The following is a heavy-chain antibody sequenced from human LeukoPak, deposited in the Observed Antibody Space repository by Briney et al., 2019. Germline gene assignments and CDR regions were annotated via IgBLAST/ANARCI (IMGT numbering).Heavy chain of an antibody. CDR3: ARDSGSYDLDY. D-gene: IGHD1-26*01. CDR1: GGSISSHY. J-gene: IGHJ4*02. Sequence: PSETLSLTCTVSGGSISSHYWSWIRQLAGKGLEWIGRIYASGTTNYNPSLKSRVTMSVDTSRNQFSLKLSSVTAADTAVYYCARDSGSYDLDYWGQGTLVTVSS. V-gene: IGHV4-4*07. CDR2: IYASGTT.